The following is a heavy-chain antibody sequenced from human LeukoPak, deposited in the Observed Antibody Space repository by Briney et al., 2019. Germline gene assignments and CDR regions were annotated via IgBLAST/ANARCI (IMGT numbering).Heavy chain of an antibody. Sequence: GGSLRLSCAASGFTFSSYSMNWVRQAPGKGLEWVSSISSSSSYIYYADSVKGRFTISRDNAKNSLYLQMNSLRAEDTAVYYCARVSSGWYPPQDYFDYWGQGTLVTVSS. CDR1: GFTFSSYS. CDR3: ARVSSGWYPPQDYFDY. J-gene: IGHJ4*02. CDR2: ISSSSSYI. D-gene: IGHD6-19*01. V-gene: IGHV3-21*01.